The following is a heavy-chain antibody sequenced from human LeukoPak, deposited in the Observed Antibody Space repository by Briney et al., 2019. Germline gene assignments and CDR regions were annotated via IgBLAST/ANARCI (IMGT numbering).Heavy chain of an antibody. CDR2: ISGSGGTT. CDR3: AKGYCTNGVCYFDY. V-gene: IGHV3-23*01. D-gene: IGHD2-8*01. Sequence: SGGSLRLSCAASGFTFSSYAMSWVRQAPGKGLEWVSAISGSGGTTYYADSVKGRFTISRDNSKNTLYLQMNSLRAEDTAVYYCAKGYCTNGVCYFDYWGQGTLVTVSS. J-gene: IGHJ4*02. CDR1: GFTFSSYA.